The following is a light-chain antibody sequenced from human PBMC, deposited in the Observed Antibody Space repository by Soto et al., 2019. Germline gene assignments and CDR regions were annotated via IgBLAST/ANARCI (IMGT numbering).Light chain of an antibody. CDR3: QQNFNFPRT. CDR1: QSISSY. CDR2: AAS. J-gene: IGKJ1*01. Sequence: DIQMTQSPSSLSASVGDRLTITCRASQSISSYLNWYQQKPGKAPKVLLYAASTLQSGVPSRFSGTGSGADFTLTISSLQPEDFATYYCQQNFNFPRTFGQGTKVDIK. V-gene: IGKV1-39*01.